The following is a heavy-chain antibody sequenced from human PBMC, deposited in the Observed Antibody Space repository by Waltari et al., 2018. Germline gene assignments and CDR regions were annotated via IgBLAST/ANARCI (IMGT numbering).Heavy chain of an antibody. Sequence: EVQLVESGGGLVQPGGSLSLSCAASGFTFSNYNMNWVRQAPGKGLEWVSYISTSSRTIYYADSVKGRFTISRDNAKNSLYLQMDSLRAEDTAVYYCASLSWYFDLWGRGTLVTVSS. CDR1: GFTFSNYN. CDR2: ISTSSRTI. V-gene: IGHV3-48*01. CDR3: ASLSWYFDL. J-gene: IGHJ2*01.